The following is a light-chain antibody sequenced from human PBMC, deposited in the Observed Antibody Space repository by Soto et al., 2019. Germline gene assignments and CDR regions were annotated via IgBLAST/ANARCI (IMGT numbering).Light chain of an antibody. Sequence: QPVLTQPPSVSGAPGQRVTISCTGSTSNIGAGHDVHWYQQLPGTAPKLLIYGNNNRPSGVPDRFSGSRSATSASLAITGLQAEDEADYYCQSYDNSLNTLFGGGTKLTVL. J-gene: IGLJ2*01. CDR3: QSYDNSLNTL. CDR1: TSNIGAGHD. CDR2: GNN. V-gene: IGLV1-40*01.